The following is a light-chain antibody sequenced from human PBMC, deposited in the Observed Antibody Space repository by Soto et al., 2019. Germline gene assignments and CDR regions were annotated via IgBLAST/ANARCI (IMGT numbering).Light chain of an antibody. CDR1: QSVSSSY. CDR3: QQYGSSPWT. Sequence: EIVLTQSPGTLSLSPGERATLSCRASQSVSSSYLAWYQQKPGQAPRLLIYGASSRATGVPDRLSGSGSGTDFTLSSSRLEPEDFAEYYFQQYGSSPWTFGQGTNVEIK. CDR2: GAS. V-gene: IGKV3-20*01. J-gene: IGKJ1*01.